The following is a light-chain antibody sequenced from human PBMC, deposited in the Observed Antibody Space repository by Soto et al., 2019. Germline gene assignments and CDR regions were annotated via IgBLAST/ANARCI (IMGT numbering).Light chain of an antibody. CDR3: SSYTSSSTTRV. CDR1: SSDVGGYNY. CDR2: EVS. J-gene: IGLJ3*02. Sequence: QSALTQPASVSGSPGQSITISCTGTSSDVGGYNYVSWYQQHPGKAPKLMIYEVSNRPSGVSNRFSGSKSGNTASLTISGLQAEDEADYSCSSYTSSSTTRVFGGGTQLTVL. V-gene: IGLV2-14*01.